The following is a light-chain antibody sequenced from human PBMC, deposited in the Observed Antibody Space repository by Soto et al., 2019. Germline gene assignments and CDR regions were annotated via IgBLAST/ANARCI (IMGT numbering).Light chain of an antibody. V-gene: IGKV1-39*01. CDR3: QQYDSSPWT. J-gene: IGKJ1*01. Sequence: DVRMTQSPSSLSASVGDTITITCRASRTINTYLNWFQQKPGEPPRLLIYGASTLHDGVPSRFSGSGSGTDFTLTISRLEPEDFAVYFCQQYDSSPWTFGQGTKVDIK. CDR1: RTINTY. CDR2: GAS.